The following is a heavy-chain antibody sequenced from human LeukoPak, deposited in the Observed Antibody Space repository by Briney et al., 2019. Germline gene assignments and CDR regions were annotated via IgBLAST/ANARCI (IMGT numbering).Heavy chain of an antibody. J-gene: IGHJ4*02. V-gene: IGHV3-23*01. CDR1: GFPFSDFS. Sequence: GGSLRLSCATSGFPFSDFSMSWVRQAPGKGLEWISTTNSGGTSTYYAESVKGRFTISRDNSKNTLYLQMSSLRVEDTAVYYCAKQSYARSLGEGGPGTLVSVS. D-gene: IGHD2-8*01. CDR3: AKQSYARSLGE. CDR2: TNSGGTST.